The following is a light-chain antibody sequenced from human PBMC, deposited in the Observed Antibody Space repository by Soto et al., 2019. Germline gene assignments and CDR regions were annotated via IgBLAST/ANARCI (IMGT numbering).Light chain of an antibody. Sequence: QAVVTQEPSLTVSPGGTVTLTCGSSTGVVTSGHYPYWFQQKPGQAPRTLIYDATNKHSWTPGRFSGSLLGGKAALTLSGAQPEDEADYYCLLYHSGPGVFGGGTKVTAL. CDR2: DAT. CDR3: LLYHSGPGV. V-gene: IGLV7-46*01. J-gene: IGLJ3*02. CDR1: TGVVTSGHY.